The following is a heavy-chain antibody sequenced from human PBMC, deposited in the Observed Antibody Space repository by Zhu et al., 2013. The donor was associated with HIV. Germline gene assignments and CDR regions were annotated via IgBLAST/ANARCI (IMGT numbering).Heavy chain of an antibody. J-gene: IGHJ4*02. D-gene: IGHD3-16*02. CDR1: GGSISSGDYY. Sequence: QVQLQESGPGLVKPSQTLSLTCTVSGGSISSGDYYWSWIRQPPGKGLEWIGYIYYSGSTYYNPSLKSRVTISVDTSKNQFSLKLSSVTAADTAVYYCARAVAFGGVIVTYFDYWGQGTLVTVSS. V-gene: IGHV4-30-4*01. CDR2: IYYSGST. CDR3: ARAVAFGGVIVTYFDY.